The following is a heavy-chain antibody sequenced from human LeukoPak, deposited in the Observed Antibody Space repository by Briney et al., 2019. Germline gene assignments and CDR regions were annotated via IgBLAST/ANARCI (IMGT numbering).Heavy chain of an antibody. CDR3: AREGQAYDFWSGYYTGSLDY. J-gene: IGHJ4*02. CDR2: TSAYNGNT. D-gene: IGHD3-3*01. CDR1: GYTSTSSS. V-gene: IGHV1-18*01. Sequence: STTTSGYTSTSSSITSVRHTPGKGLEWMGWTSAYNGNTNYAQKLQGRVTMTTDTSTSTAYMELRSLRSDDTAVYYCAREGQAYDFWSGYYTGSLDYWGQGTLVTVSS.